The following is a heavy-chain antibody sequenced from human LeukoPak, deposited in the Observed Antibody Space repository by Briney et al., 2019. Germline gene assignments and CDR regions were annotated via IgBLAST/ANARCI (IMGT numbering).Heavy chain of an antibody. CDR1: GFTVRSNY. V-gene: IGHV3-66*01. J-gene: IGHJ6*02. CDR2: IYSGGST. D-gene: IGHD3-22*01. CDR3: ASTDITVVVTAYGMAV. Sequence: GGSLRLSCAASGFTVRSNYMSWVRQAPGKGREWVSLIYSGGSTFYPDSVKGRFTISRDNSKNTLSLQMNSLRAEDTAVYYCASTDITVVVTAYGMAVWGQGTTVTVSS.